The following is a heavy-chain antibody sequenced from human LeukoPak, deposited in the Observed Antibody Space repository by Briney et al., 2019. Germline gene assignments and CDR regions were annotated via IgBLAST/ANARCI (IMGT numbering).Heavy chain of an antibody. CDR1: GFTFSSYA. V-gene: IGHV3-21*01. CDR2: ISTRSSSSYI. D-gene: IGHD5-18*01. Sequence: GGSLRLSCAASGFTFSSYAMSWVRQAPGKGLEWVSSISTRSSSSYIYYADSVTGRFTISRENAKNSLYLQMNSLRAEDTAVYYCARRATTERGHSYGLDYWGQGTLVTVSS. CDR3: ARRATTERGHSYGLDY. J-gene: IGHJ4*02.